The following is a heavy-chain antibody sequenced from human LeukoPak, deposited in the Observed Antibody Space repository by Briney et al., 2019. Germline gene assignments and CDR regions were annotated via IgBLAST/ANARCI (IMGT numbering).Heavy chain of an antibody. D-gene: IGHD3-10*01. Sequence: GGSLRLSCAASGFTFSSYAMRWVRQAPGKGLEWVSAISGSGGSTYYADSVKGRFTISRDNSKNTLYLQVNSLRAEDTAVYYCAKVLLWFGESDDYWGQGTLVTVSS. J-gene: IGHJ4*02. CDR2: ISGSGGST. V-gene: IGHV3-23*01. CDR3: AKVLLWFGESDDY. CDR1: GFTFSSYA.